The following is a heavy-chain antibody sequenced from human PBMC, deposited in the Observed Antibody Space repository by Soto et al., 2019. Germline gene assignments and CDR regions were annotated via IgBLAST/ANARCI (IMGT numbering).Heavy chain of an antibody. D-gene: IGHD6-6*01. J-gene: IGHJ5*02. CDR1: CGSINTINNY. Sequence: PSETLSLTCTFSCGSINTINNYWSWIRQPPGKGLEWIGFISYSGSTYYNPSLMSRLTISLDTSTNRFSLKLTSVTAADTAVYYCAGEEAARIERWFDPWGQGTLVTVSS. CDR2: ISYSGST. V-gene: IGHV4-30-4*01. CDR3: AGEEAARIERWFDP.